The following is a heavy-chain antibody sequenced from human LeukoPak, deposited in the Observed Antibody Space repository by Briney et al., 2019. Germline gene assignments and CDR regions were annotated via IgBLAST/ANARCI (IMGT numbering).Heavy chain of an antibody. J-gene: IGHJ4*02. CDR1: GGSFSGYY. CDR2: INHSGST. Sequence: SETLSLTCAVYGGSFSGYYWSWIRQPPGKGLELIGEINHSGSTNHDPSLKSRVTISVDTSKNQFSLKLSSVTAADTAVYYCARGNPQLAYWGQGTLVTVSS. V-gene: IGHV4-34*01. CDR3: ARGNPQLAY.